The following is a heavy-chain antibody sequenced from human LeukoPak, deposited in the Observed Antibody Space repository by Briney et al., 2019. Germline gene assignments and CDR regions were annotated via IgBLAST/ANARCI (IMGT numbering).Heavy chain of an antibody. CDR1: GYTFTSYG. Sequence: ASVKVSCKASGYTFTSYGISWVRQAPGQGLEWMGWISAYNGNTNYAQKLQGRVTMTTDTSTSTAYMELRSLRSDDTAMYYCARLPMGSGWYSLDYWGQGTLVTVSS. V-gene: IGHV1-18*01. CDR2: ISAYNGNT. D-gene: IGHD6-19*01. J-gene: IGHJ4*02. CDR3: ARLPMGSGWYSLDY.